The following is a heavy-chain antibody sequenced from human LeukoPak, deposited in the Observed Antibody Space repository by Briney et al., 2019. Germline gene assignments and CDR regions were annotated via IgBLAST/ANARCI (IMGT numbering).Heavy chain of an antibody. Sequence: GESLKISCKGSGYSFLDYWIGWVRQMPGKGPELMGLIFPHDSATTYSPSFQGQVTISVDKSISTAYVQWSSLKASDTAIYYCAKYGIKGCSSTNCYTSYYYYGMDVWGQGTTVTVSS. CDR1: GYSFLDYW. D-gene: IGHD2-2*02. CDR3: AKYGIKGCSSTNCYTSYYYYGMDV. CDR2: IFPHDSAT. V-gene: IGHV5-51*01. J-gene: IGHJ6*02.